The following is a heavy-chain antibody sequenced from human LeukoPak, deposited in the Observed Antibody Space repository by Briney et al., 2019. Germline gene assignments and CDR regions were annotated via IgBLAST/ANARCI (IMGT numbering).Heavy chain of an antibody. CDR1: GGSISSGGYY. V-gene: IGHV4-31*03. CDR2: IYYSGST. J-gene: IGHJ4*02. Sequence: SQTLSLTCTVSGGSISSGGYYWSWIRQHPGKGLEWIGYIYYSGSTYYNPSLKSRVTISVDTSKNQFSLKLSSVTAADTAVYYCAREPRVVPAAIFPDWSQGTLVTVSS. D-gene: IGHD2-2*01. CDR3: AREPRVVPAAIFPD.